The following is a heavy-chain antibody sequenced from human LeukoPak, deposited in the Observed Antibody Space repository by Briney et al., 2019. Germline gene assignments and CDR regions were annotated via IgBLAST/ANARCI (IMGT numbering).Heavy chain of an antibody. CDR2: INQGGSDK. D-gene: IGHD1-14*01. J-gene: IGHJ4*02. V-gene: IGHV3-7*01. CDR1: GFTFSVHR. CDR3: TRDRSRAEDD. Sequence: PGGSLRLSCAASGFTFSVHRMSWVRQAPGKGLEWVANINQGGSDKYYVDSVKGRFTISRDNANNLLYLQMNSLRGEDTAVYYCTRDRSRAEDDWGQGTLVTVSS.